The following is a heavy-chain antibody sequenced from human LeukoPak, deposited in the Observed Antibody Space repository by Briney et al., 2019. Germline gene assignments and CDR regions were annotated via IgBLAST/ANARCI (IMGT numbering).Heavy chain of an antibody. CDR1: GYTFTSYD. V-gene: IGHV1-8*01. D-gene: IGHD3-10*01. Sequence: GASVKVSCKASGYTFTSYDINWVRQATGQGLEWLGWMNPNSGNTGYAQKFQGRVTMTRNTSISTAYMELSSLRSEDTAVYYCASNLAGRLSENWFDPWGQGTLVTVSS. CDR3: ASNLAGRLSENWFDP. CDR2: MNPNSGNT. J-gene: IGHJ5*02.